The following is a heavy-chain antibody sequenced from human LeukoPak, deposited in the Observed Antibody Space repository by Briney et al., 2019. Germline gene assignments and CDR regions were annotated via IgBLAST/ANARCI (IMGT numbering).Heavy chain of an antibody. D-gene: IGHD5-12*01. CDR2: VSGSSGNT. J-gene: IGHJ4*02. V-gene: IGHV3-23*01. Sequence: PGGSLRLSCAASGFTFSSYEMNWVRQAPGKGLEWVSGVSGSSGNTYYVDSVKGRFTISRDNSKNTVYLQMNSLRAEDSALYYCTKWNGYADYWGQGILVTVSS. CDR3: TKWNGYADY. CDR1: GFTFSSYE.